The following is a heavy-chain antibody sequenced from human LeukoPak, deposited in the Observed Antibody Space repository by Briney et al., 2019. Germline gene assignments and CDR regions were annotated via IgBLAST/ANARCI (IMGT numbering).Heavy chain of an antibody. D-gene: IGHD2-15*01. Sequence: GASVKVSCKTSGYTFTSYYIVWVQQAPGQGLKWMGRIDPSGGSTSYTQKFQGRVTMTRGTSTSTVYMELSSLRSEDTAVYYCARNSGSGFDYWGQGTLVTVSS. CDR3: ARNSGSGFDY. J-gene: IGHJ4*02. V-gene: IGHV1-46*01. CDR1: GYTFTSYY. CDR2: IDPSGGST.